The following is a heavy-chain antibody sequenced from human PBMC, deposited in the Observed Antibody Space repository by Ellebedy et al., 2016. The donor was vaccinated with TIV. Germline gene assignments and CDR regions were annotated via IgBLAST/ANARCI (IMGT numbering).Heavy chain of an antibody. D-gene: IGHD2-15*01. CDR2: ISGSGDIT. J-gene: IGHJ4*02. CDR3: TSQYCSGGYCYRFFDH. V-gene: IGHV3-23*01. CDR1: GFPFRSNS. Sequence: GESLKISCVASGFPFRSNSMSWVRQAPGTGLEWVSAISGSGDITNYADSVKGRFTISSDNSKTTLYLQMNSLRVEDTAVYYCTSQYCSGGYCYRFFDHWGQGTLLTVSS.